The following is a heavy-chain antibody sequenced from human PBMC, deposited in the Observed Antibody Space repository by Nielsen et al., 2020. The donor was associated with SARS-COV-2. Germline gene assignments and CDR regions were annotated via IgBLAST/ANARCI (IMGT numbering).Heavy chain of an antibody. D-gene: IGHD3-10*01. V-gene: IGHV4-30-2*01. CDR1: GGSISSGGYS. J-gene: IGHJ4*02. CDR3: ARGRITMVRGVIIAEGFDY. Sequence: SATLSLTCAVSGGSISSGGYSWSWLRQPPGKVQEWIGYIYHSGSTYYNPSLKSRVTISVDRSKNQFSLKLSSVTAADTAVYYCARGRITMVRGVIIAEGFDYWGQGTLVTVSS. CDR2: IYHSGST.